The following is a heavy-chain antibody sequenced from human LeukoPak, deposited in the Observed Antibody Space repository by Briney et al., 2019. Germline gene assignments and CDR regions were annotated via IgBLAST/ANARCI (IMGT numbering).Heavy chain of an antibody. Sequence: SETLSLTCTVSGGSISSYCWSWIRQPPGKGLEWIGYIYYSGSTNYNPSLKSRVTISVDTSKNQFSLKLSSVTAADTAVYYCARRAGGSYNYWGQGTLVTVSS. V-gene: IGHV4-59*08. CDR2: IYYSGST. J-gene: IGHJ4*02. CDR1: GGSISSYC. D-gene: IGHD1-26*01. CDR3: ARRAGGSYNY.